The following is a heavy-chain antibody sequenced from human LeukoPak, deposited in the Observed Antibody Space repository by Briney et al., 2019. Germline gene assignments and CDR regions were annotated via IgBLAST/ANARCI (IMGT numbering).Heavy chain of an antibody. D-gene: IGHD3-22*01. CDR1: GESFSGYY. Sequence: SETLSLTCAVYGESFSGYYWRWIRQPPGGGGEGIGEINHSGSTNYNPSLKSRVTISVDTSKNKFSLKLSSMTAADTAVYYCARVPRYYDSSALDYWGQGTLVTVSS. J-gene: IGHJ4*02. V-gene: IGHV4-34*01. CDR3: ARVPRYYDSSALDY. CDR2: INHSGST.